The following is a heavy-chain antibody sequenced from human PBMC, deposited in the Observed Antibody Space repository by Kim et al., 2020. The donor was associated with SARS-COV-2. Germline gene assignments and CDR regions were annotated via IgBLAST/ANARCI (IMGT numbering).Heavy chain of an antibody. J-gene: IGHJ4*02. CDR3: VKRPSSGSGYYLEY. CDR2: IGVDYST. CDR1: GFTFSSFA. Sequence: GGSLRLSCAASGFTFSSFAMHWVRQAPGKGLDWVSAIGVDYSTYYADSVTGRFIISRDNFRNTLYLHMSSLRAEDTAVYYCVKRPSSGSGYYLEYWGQGNLVTVSS. D-gene: IGHD2-15*01. V-gene: IGHV3-23*01.